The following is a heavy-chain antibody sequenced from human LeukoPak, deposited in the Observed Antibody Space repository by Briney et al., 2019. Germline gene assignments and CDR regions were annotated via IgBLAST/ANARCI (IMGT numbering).Heavy chain of an antibody. D-gene: IGHD6-19*01. V-gene: IGHV3-23*01. CDR1: GFTFSSYT. Sequence: GGSLRLSCAASGFTFSSYTMSWVRQAPGKGLEWVSAISDCGGSTYNADSVKGRFTISRDNSKNTLYLLMNSLRAEDTAVYYCAKGGWLEYWGQGTLVTVSS. J-gene: IGHJ4*02. CDR2: ISDCGGST. CDR3: AKGGWLEY.